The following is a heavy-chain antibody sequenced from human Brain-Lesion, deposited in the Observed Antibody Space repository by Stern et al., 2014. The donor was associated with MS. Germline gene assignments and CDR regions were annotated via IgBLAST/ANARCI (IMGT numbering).Heavy chain of an antibody. Sequence: VQLVESGPGLVKPSGTLSLTCAVSGGSLSSSNWWSWVRPSPGKGLERIGEIYHSGGTKYSPSFESRVIISVDKSKNQFSLKLSYVTAADTAVYYCARELPDLNAFDIWGQGTMVTVSS. J-gene: IGHJ3*02. CDR2: IYHSGGT. V-gene: IGHV4-4*02. CDR3: ARELPDLNAFDI. CDR1: GGSLSSSNW. D-gene: IGHD1-14*01.